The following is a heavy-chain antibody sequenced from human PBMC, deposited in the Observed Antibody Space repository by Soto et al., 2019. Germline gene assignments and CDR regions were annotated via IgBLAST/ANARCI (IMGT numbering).Heavy chain of an antibody. D-gene: IGHD3-16*01. Sequence: HPGGSLRLSCAASGFTFSSYDMNWVRQAPGKGLEWVAYINSRSGTIYYADSVKGRFTISRDNARNSLYLQMNSLRDEDTAVYYCARDPFHHDAYAYWGQGTLVTVSS. J-gene: IGHJ4*02. CDR2: INSRSGTI. V-gene: IGHV3-48*02. CDR1: GFTFSSYD. CDR3: ARDPFHHDAYAY.